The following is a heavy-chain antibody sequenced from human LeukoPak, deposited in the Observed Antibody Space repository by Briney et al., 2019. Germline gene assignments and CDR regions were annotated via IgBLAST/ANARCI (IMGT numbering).Heavy chain of an antibody. J-gene: IGHJ4*02. Sequence: GASVKVSCKASGYTFTGYYMHWVRQAPGQGLEWMGIISPSGGSTSYAQKFQGRVTMTRDTSTGTVYMELSSLRSEDTAVYYCARELTTGMYFFDYWGQGTLVTVSS. CDR3: ARELTTGMYFFDY. CDR1: GYTFTGYY. V-gene: IGHV1-46*01. CDR2: ISPSGGST. D-gene: IGHD1-1*01.